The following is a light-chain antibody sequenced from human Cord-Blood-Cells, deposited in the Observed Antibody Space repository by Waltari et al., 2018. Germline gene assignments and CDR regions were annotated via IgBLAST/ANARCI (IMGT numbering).Light chain of an antibody. Sequence: IVMTQSPATQSVFPGERATLSCTASQSVSSNLAWYQQKTGQAPRLLIYCASTRATGIPARFSGSGSGTEFTLTISSLLSEDFAVYYCQQYNNWPPITFGQGTRLEIK. V-gene: IGKV3-15*01. J-gene: IGKJ5*01. CDR2: CAS. CDR3: QQYNNWPPIT. CDR1: QSVSSN.